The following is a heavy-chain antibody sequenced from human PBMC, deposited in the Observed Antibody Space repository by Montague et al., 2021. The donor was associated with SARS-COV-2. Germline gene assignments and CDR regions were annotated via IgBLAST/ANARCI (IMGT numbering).Heavy chain of an antibody. D-gene: IGHD1-1*01. CDR1: GDAISSYY. CDR2: VHYTGST. CDR3: ARAQNTCFIANCVNYFDV. Sequence: SETLSLTCEVSGDAISSYYWSWIRQSPGKGLGWIGYVHYTGSTKYNPSLKTRVTLSLGTPKNHFSLKLRSVTAADTAIYYCARAQNTCFIANCVNYFDVWGLGALVTVSS. V-gene: IGHV4-59*01. J-gene: IGHJ4*02.